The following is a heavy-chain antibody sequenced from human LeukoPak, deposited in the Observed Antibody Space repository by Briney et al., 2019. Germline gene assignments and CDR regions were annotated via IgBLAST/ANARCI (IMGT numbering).Heavy chain of an antibody. CDR2: IYYSGRT. J-gene: IGHJ5*02. CDR3: ARVRDGDYGYIGFDP. V-gene: IGHV4-31*03. D-gene: IGHD4-17*01. CDR1: GGSFSSGGYY. Sequence: SETLSLTCTVSGGSFSSGGYYWSWIRQHPGKGLEWIGYIYYSGRTYYNPSLKSRVTISVDTSKNQFSLKLSSVTAADTAVYHCARVRDGDYGYIGFDPWGQGTLVTVSS.